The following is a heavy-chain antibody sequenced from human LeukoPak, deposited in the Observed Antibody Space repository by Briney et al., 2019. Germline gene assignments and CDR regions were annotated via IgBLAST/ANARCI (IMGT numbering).Heavy chain of an antibody. J-gene: IGHJ3*02. Sequence: PSETLSLTCTVSGGSISSSSYCWGWIRQPPGKGLEWIGSIYYSGSTYYNPSLKSRVTISVDTSKNQFSLKLSSVTAADTAVYYCARPTTYYYDSSGYTDAFDIWGQGTMVTVSS. CDR2: IYYSGST. CDR1: GGSISSSSYC. CDR3: ARPTTYYYDSSGYTDAFDI. V-gene: IGHV4-39*01. D-gene: IGHD3-22*01.